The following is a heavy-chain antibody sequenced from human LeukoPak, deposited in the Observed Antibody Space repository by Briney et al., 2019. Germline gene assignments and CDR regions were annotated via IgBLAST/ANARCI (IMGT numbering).Heavy chain of an antibody. J-gene: IGHJ4*02. CDR2: MNPNSGNT. CDR3: ARGPGEQWLPSLDY. V-gene: IGHV1-8*01. D-gene: IGHD6-19*01. Sequence: GALVKVSCKASGYTFTSYDINWVRQATGQGLEWMGWMNPNSGNTGYAQKFQGRVTMTRNTSISTAYMELSSLRSEDTAVYYCARGPGEQWLPSLDYWGQGTLVTVSS. CDR1: GYTFTSYD.